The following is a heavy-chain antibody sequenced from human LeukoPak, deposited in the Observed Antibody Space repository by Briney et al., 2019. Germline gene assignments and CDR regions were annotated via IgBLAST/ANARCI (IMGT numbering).Heavy chain of an antibody. D-gene: IGHD5-12*01. CDR2: INGDGSST. CDR3: ARDRGYQMVDP. Sequence: GGSLRLSWAASVFTFSPYWMHWVRQAPGKGLVWVSRINGDGSSTDYADSVKGRFTISRDNAKNTLYLQMNSLTAEDTAVYYCARDRGYQMVDPWGQGTLVTVSS. CDR1: VFTFSPYW. V-gene: IGHV3-74*01. J-gene: IGHJ5*02.